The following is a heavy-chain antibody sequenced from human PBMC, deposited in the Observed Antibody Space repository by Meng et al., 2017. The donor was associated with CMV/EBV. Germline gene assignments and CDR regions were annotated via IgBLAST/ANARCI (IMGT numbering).Heavy chain of an antibody. CDR1: GGSFSGYY. V-gene: IGHV4-34*01. D-gene: IGHD1-26*01. Sequence: QVPLQQWGAGLLQPSETLSLSCAVYGGSFSGYYWSWIRQPPGKGLEWIGEINHSGSTNYNPSLKSRVTISVDTSKNQFSLKLSSVTAADTAVYYCARGGGGEWELLHYFDYWGQGTLVTVSS. J-gene: IGHJ4*02. CDR2: INHSGST. CDR3: ARGGGGEWELLHYFDY.